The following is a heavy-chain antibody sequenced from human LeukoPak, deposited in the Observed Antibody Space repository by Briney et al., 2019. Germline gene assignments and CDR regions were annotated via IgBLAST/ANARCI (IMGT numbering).Heavy chain of an antibody. CDR1: GGSISSSSYY. Sequence: SETLSLTCTVSGGSISSSSYYWGWIRQPPGKGLEWIGSIYYSGSTYYNPSLKSQVTISVDKSKNQFSLKLSSVTAADTAVYYCGRVVAAFNWFDPWGQGTLVTVSS. CDR2: IYYSGST. CDR3: GRVVAAFNWFDP. J-gene: IGHJ5*02. V-gene: IGHV4-39*07. D-gene: IGHD2-15*01.